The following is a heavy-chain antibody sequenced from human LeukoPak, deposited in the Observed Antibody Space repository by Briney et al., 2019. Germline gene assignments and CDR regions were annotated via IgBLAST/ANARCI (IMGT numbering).Heavy chain of an antibody. CDR2: IYTSGST. Sequence: SETLSLTCTASGGSISSYYWSWIRQPAGKGLEWIGRIYTSGSTNYNPSLKSRVTMSVDASKNQFSLKLSSVTAADTAVYYCARVDILTGYYPGTFDYWGQGTLVTVSS. V-gene: IGHV4-4*07. J-gene: IGHJ4*02. CDR1: GGSISSYY. CDR3: ARVDILTGYYPGTFDY. D-gene: IGHD3-9*01.